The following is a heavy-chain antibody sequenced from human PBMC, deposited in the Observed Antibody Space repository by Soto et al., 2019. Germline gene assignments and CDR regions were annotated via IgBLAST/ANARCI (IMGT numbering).Heavy chain of an antibody. CDR3: ARDRVPKSSGFFPFDY. J-gene: IGHJ4*01. CDR2: ISAFNGKT. D-gene: IGHD3-22*01. CDR1: GYTFNIYG. V-gene: IGHV1-18*01. Sequence: QIQLVQSGAEVKKPGASVKVSVKASGYTFNIYGINWVRQAPGQGLEWMGWISAFNGKTNYAQNVQGRVTMTTDTSTSTAYVELRSLRSDDTAVYYCARDRVPKSSGFFPFDYWGHGTLVTVSS.